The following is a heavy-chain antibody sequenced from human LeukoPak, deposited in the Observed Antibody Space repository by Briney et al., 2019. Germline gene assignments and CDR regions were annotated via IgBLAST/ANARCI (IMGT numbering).Heavy chain of an antibody. Sequence: SETLSLTCTVSGGSISSSSYYWGWIRQPPGKGLEWIGSIYYSGSTYYNPSLKSRVTISVDTSKNQFSLKLSSVTAADTAVYYCARSKSLTTVTWDMWGQGTLVTVSS. CDR2: IYYSGST. CDR3: ARSKSLTTVTWDM. J-gene: IGHJ4*02. CDR1: GGSISSSSYY. V-gene: IGHV4-39*07. D-gene: IGHD4-17*01.